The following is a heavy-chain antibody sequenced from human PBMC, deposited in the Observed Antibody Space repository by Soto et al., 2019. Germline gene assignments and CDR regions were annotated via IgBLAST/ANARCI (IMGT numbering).Heavy chain of an antibody. CDR3: AILSN. CDR2: IYSDGTT. J-gene: IGHJ4*02. Sequence: EVQLVETGGGLIQPGGSLRLSCAASGFTVSSNYMNWVRQAPGKGLEWLSIIYSDGTTYNADSVKGRFTISRDNFKNTLYLQMNNLRAEDTAVYYCAILSNWGQGTLVTVSS. CDR1: GFTVSSNY. V-gene: IGHV3-53*02. D-gene: IGHD6-6*01.